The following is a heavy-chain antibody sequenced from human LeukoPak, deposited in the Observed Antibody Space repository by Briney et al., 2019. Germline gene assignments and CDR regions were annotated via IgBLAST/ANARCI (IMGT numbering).Heavy chain of an antibody. Sequence: GGSLRLSCAASGVTLSDHHMDWVRQAPGKGLEWAGSTRDKARGYTTEYAASVKGRFTISRDDSKTLVYLQMNSLRTEDTAVYFCARDGAEGDNSAFDMWGQGTVVTVSS. V-gene: IGHV3-72*01. CDR3: ARDGAEGDNSAFDM. J-gene: IGHJ3*02. CDR1: GVTLSDHH. CDR2: TRDKARGYTT. D-gene: IGHD3-22*01.